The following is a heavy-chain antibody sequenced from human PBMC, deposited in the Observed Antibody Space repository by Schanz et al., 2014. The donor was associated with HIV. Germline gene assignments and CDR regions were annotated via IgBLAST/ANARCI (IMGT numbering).Heavy chain of an antibody. V-gene: IGHV3-7*01. D-gene: IGHD1-7*01. J-gene: IGHJ6*02. Sequence: EVQLVESGGGLVQPGGSLRLSCAVSGFTLSSYWMNWVRQAPGKGLEWVANIKQDGREKHYVDSVKGRFTISRDNAQNSLSLQTNSPRAEDTAVYYCARAGQLALEQGWGNYYYYYYYGMDVWGQGTTVTVSS. CDR2: IKQDGREK. CDR1: GFTLSSYW. CDR3: ARAGQLALEQGWGNYYYYYYYGMDV.